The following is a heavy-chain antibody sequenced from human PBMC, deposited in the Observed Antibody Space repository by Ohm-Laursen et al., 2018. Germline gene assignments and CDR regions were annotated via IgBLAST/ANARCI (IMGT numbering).Heavy chain of an antibody. Sequence: SLRLSCTASEVTDSPNYMSWVRQAPGKGLEWVSGISGSGVSTYYADSVKGRFTISRDNSKNTLYLQMNSLRAEDTAVYYCANLPNAFDIWGQGTMVTVSS. CDR1: EVTDSPNY. CDR3: ANLPNAFDI. V-gene: IGHV3-23*01. J-gene: IGHJ3*02. CDR2: ISGSGVST.